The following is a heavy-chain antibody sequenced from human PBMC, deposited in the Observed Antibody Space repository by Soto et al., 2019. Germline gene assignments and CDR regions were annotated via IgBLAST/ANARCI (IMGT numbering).Heavy chain of an antibody. V-gene: IGHV3-21*01. Sequence: PAGSLRLSCAASGFTFSSYSMNWVRQAPGKGLEWVSSISSSSSYIYYADSVKGRFTISRDNAKNSLYLQMNSLRAEDTDVYYCCNWRRNKNLRRATGGGDTLPTRKKHQKSRVLKKKKRGGARGSVFFWVGEGGGGARPPPPAFGM. CDR1: GFTFSSYS. CDR3: CNWRRNKNLRRATGGGDTLPTRKKHQKSRVLKKKKRGGARGSVFFWVGEGGGGARPPPPAFGM. J-gene: IGHJ6*01. CDR2: ISSSSSYI. D-gene: IGHD2-8*01.